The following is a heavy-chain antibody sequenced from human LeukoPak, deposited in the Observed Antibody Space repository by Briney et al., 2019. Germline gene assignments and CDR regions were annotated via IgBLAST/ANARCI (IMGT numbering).Heavy chain of an antibody. Sequence: PSETLSLTCTVSGGSISSSISYWGWIRQPPGKGLEWIGSIYYSGSTYYNASLKSRVTVSIDTSMNQFSLKLSSVTAADTAVYYCARDVGYCRGTNCYTYLDYWGQGTLVTVSS. CDR3: ARDVGYCRGTNCYTYLDY. V-gene: IGHV4-39*07. CDR1: GGSISSSISY. D-gene: IGHD2-2*02. CDR2: IYYSGST. J-gene: IGHJ4*02.